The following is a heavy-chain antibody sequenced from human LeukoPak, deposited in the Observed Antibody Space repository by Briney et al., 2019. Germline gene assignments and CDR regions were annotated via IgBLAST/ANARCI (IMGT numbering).Heavy chain of an antibody. CDR2: LYSGGST. J-gene: IGHJ4*02. CDR1: GFTVSSNY. D-gene: IGHD4-17*01. CDR3: ARLGSTVTHFDY. V-gene: IGHV3-66*01. Sequence: GGSLRLSCAASGFTVSSNYMSWVRQPPGKGLEWVSVLYSGGSTYYADSVKGRFTISRDNPKNTLYLQMSSLRAGDTAVYFCARLGSTVTHFDYWGQGTLVTVSS.